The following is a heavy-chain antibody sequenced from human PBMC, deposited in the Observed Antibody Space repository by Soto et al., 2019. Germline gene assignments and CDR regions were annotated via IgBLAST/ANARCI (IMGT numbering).Heavy chain of an antibody. CDR3: ARGDIVVVPLFYYYYYYGMDV. D-gene: IGHD2-2*01. V-gene: IGHV3-30-3*01. J-gene: IGHJ6*02. CDR1: GFTFSSYA. Sequence: QVQLVESGGGVVQPGRSLRLSCAASGFTFSSYAMHWVRQAPGKGLEWVAVISYDGSNKYYADSVKGRFTISRDNSKNTLYLRMNSLRAEDTAVYYCARGDIVVVPLFYYYYYYGMDVWGQGTTVTVSS. CDR2: ISYDGSNK.